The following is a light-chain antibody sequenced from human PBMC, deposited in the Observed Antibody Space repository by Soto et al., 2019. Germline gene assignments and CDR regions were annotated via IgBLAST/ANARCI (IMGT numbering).Light chain of an antibody. Sequence: EIVLTQSPGTLSLSPGERATLSCRASQSVRSTSLVWYQQKPGQAPRLLIYGASSRATGIPDRFSGSGSGTDSTLTISRLEPEDSAVYYCQQYGSSSWTFGQGTRVDIK. CDR1: QSVRSTS. J-gene: IGKJ1*01. V-gene: IGKV3-20*01. CDR2: GAS. CDR3: QQYGSSSWT.